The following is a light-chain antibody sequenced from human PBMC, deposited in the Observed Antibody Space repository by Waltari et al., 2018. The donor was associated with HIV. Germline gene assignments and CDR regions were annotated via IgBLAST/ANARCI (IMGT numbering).Light chain of an antibody. Sequence: QSVLTQPPSVSGAPGQRVTISCTGSSSNIGAGYDVHWSQRLPGTAPKPLIYGNSNRPSGVPDRFSGSKSGTSASLAITGLQAEDEADYYCQSYDSSLSGSWVFGGGTKLTVL. J-gene: IGLJ3*02. V-gene: IGLV1-40*01. CDR2: GNS. CDR1: SSNIGAGYD. CDR3: QSYDSSLSGSWV.